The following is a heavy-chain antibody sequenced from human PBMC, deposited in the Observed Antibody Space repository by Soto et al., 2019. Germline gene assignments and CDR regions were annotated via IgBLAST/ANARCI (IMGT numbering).Heavy chain of an antibody. J-gene: IGHJ6*02. CDR2: LSYDGSEK. CDR3: ARGQLVNPGYYYGMDI. V-gene: IGHV3-33*01. CDR1: GFPFRDYA. Sequence: VESGGGVVQPGRSLRLSCAASGFPFRDYAFHWVRQPPGKGLEWVAVLSYDGSEKYYGDSVKGRFTISRDNAKNMLYLQLSSLRAEDTAVYYCARGQLVNPGYYYGMDIWGQGTTVTVSS. D-gene: IGHD3-22*01.